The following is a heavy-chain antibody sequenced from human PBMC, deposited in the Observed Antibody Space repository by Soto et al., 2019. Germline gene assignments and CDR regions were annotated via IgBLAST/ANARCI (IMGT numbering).Heavy chain of an antibody. CDR2: MYNGGAT. V-gene: IGHV4-30-4*01. D-gene: IGHD3-10*01. CDR1: GGSISSSYDY. Sequence: SETLSLTSILSGGSISSSYDYGSWIRQSPDRGLEWIGHMYNGGATYSSPSLRSRITISVDTSKTQFFLKVTSLSAADTAVYYCARGSSGDKVDYWGQG. J-gene: IGHJ4*02. CDR3: ARGSSGDKVDY.